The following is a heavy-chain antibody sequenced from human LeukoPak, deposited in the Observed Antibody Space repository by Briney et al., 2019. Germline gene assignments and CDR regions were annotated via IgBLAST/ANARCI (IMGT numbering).Heavy chain of an antibody. Sequence: GGSPRLSCAASGFTFSSYSMNWVRQAPGKGLEWVPIISSNSGTIYYADSVKGRFTISRDNAKNSLYLQMDSLRDEDTAVYYCARHLGDWGQGTLVTVSS. CDR3: ARHLGD. J-gene: IGHJ4*02. CDR1: GFTFSSYS. V-gene: IGHV3-48*02. CDR2: ISSNSGTI. D-gene: IGHD3-16*01.